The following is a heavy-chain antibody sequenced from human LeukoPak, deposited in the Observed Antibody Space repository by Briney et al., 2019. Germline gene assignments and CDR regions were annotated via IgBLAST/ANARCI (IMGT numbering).Heavy chain of an antibody. D-gene: IGHD2-15*01. Sequence: SQTLSLTCAISGHSVSSNSAAWNWITQSPSRGLEWLGRTYYRSKWYNDYAVSVKSRITINPDTSKNQFSLQLYSVTPEDSAVYFCAHLTGRSGASCYGTCSAFNLWGQGSMVTVSS. J-gene: IGHJ3*01. V-gene: IGHV6-1*01. CDR3: AHLTGRSGASCYGTCSAFNL. CDR2: TYYRSKWYN. CDR1: GHSVSSNSAA.